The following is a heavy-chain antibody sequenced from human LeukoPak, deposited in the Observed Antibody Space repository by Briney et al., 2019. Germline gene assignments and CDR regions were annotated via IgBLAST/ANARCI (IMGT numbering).Heavy chain of an antibody. CDR2: MNPKSGNT. Sequence: ASVKVSCKTSGYTFTNYDINWARQATGQGLEWMGWMNPKSGNTGSAQRFQGRVTMTRDTSISTAYMELSSLRSEDTAVYYCARVWGAIDYWGLGTLVTVSS. D-gene: IGHD1-26*01. J-gene: IGHJ4*02. CDR3: ARVWGAIDY. CDR1: GYTFTNYD. V-gene: IGHV1-8*01.